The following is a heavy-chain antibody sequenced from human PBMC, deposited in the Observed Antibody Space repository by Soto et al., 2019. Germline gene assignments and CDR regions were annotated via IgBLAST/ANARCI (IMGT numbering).Heavy chain of an antibody. CDR2: ISGSGGSA. Sequence: EVQLLESGGGLVQPGGSLRLSCAASGFTFRSHAMLCVRQAPGEGLEWVSAISGSGGSAYYADSVKGRFTISRDNSINTLYLQMNSLRAEDTALYYCAKEPYSDFWSAYYYFDYWGQGTLVTVSS. CDR1: GFTFRSHA. D-gene: IGHD3-3*01. V-gene: IGHV3-23*01. CDR3: AKEPYSDFWSAYYYFDY. J-gene: IGHJ4*02.